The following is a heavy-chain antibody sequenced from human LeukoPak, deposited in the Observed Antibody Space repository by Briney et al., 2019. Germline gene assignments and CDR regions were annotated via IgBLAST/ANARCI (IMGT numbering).Heavy chain of an antibody. J-gene: IGHJ4*02. CDR1: GYTFTSYG. CDR3: ARDHAPSHYEELPHFDY. D-gene: IGHD1-26*01. Sequence: GASVKVSCKASGYTFTSYGISWVRQAPGQGLEWMGWISAYNGNTNYAQKLQGRVTMTTDTSTSTAYMELRSLRSDDTAVYYCARDHAPSHYEELPHFDYWGQGTLVTVSS. CDR2: ISAYNGNT. V-gene: IGHV1-18*01.